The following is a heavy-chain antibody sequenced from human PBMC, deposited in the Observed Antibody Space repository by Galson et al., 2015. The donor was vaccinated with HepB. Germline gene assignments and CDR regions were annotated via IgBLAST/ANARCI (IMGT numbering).Heavy chain of an antibody. CDR1: GGSISTKSLY. Sequence: ETLSLTCTVSGGSISTKSLYWGWIRQPPGKGLEWIGSVSYSGSTYYNPSLKSRVTISVDTSKNQFSLKLRSVTAADTAVYFCARQCTGGSCYYIWGQGTMVTVSS. J-gene: IGHJ3*02. V-gene: IGHV4-39*01. CDR3: ARQCTGGSCYYI. D-gene: IGHD2-15*01. CDR2: VSYSGST.